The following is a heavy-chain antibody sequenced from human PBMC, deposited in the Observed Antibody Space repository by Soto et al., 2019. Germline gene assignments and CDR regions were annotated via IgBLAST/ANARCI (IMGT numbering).Heavy chain of an antibody. Sequence: LSITCTVPGGSISSYYWSWSRQPPGKGLKWIGYIYYSGSTNYNPPLKSRVTISVDTSKNQFSLKLSYVTAADTAVYYCARMNWNYDPPYYFDYSGQGTLVTVSA. CDR2: IYYSGST. V-gene: IGHV4-59*01. CDR3: ARMNWNYDPPYYFDY. D-gene: IGHD1-7*01. J-gene: IGHJ4*02. CDR1: GGSISSYY.